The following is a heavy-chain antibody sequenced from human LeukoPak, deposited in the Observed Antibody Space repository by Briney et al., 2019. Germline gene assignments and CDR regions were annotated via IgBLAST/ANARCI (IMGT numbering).Heavy chain of an antibody. V-gene: IGHV4-59*01. D-gene: IGHD3-22*01. J-gene: IGHJ4*02. CDR3: ARVGYYYDSSGYYNYYFDY. Sequence: PSETLSLTCTVSGGSISSYYWSWIRQPPGKGLEWIGYIYYCGSTNYNPSLKSRVTISVDPSKNQFSLKLSYVTAADTAVYYCARVGYYYDSSGYYNYYFDYWGQGTLVTVSS. CDR1: GGSISSYY. CDR2: IYYCGST.